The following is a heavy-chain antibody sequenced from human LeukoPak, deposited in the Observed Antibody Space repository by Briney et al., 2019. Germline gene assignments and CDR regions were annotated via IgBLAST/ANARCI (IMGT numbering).Heavy chain of an antibody. J-gene: IGHJ3*01. CDR3: ARCTASCYANAFDV. V-gene: IGHV3-23*01. CDR1: GFTFNNNA. D-gene: IGHD2-2*01. Sequence: QPGGSLRLSCAASGFTFNNNAMSWVRQAPGKGLEWVSAINGDGDATEYADSVKGRFTISRDNSKNTLFLQMNSLRPEDTAVYYCARCTASCYANAFDVWSQGTLLTVSS. CDR2: INGDGDAT.